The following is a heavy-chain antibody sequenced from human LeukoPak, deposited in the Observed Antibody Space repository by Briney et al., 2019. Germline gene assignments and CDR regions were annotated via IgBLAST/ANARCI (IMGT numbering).Heavy chain of an antibody. Sequence: SVKVSCKASGFTFTSSAMQWVRQARGQRLEWIGWIVVGSGNTNYAQKFQERVTITRDMSTSTAYMELSSLRPEDTAVYYCAADYCSGGSCYSHYWGQGTLVTVSS. CDR3: AADYCSGGSCYSHY. V-gene: IGHV1-58*02. D-gene: IGHD2-15*01. CDR1: GFTFTSSA. J-gene: IGHJ4*02. CDR2: IVVGSGNT.